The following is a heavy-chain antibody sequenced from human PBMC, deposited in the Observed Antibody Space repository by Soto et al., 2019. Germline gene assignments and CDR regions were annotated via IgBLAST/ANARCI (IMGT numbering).Heavy chain of an antibody. CDR1: NASITSSGYY. V-gene: IGHV4-31*03. CDR2: IYHSGRT. CDR3: ARISGTYYVPDY. Sequence: QVQLQESGPRLVEASQTLSLTCTASNASITSSGYYWSWVRQPPGKRLEWIGYIYHSGRTFYSPSLQSRLTMSVDTSKNQFSLTLRSVTAADTAVYHCARISGTYYVPDYWGQGTLVTVSS. J-gene: IGHJ4*02. D-gene: IGHD1-26*01.